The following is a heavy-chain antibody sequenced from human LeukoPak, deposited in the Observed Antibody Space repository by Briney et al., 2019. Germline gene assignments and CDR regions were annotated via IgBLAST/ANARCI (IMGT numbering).Heavy chain of an antibody. CDR2: ISSSSKTI. D-gene: IGHD1-26*01. CDR3: ARGGSPVSYYFDY. CDR1: GFTFSSYS. Sequence: GGSLRLSCAASGFTFSSYSMNWVRQAPGKGLEWVSYISSSSKTIYYADSVKGRFTISRDNAKNSLYLQMNSLRGEDTAVYYCARGGSPVSYYFDYWGQGTLVTVSS. V-gene: IGHV3-48*01. J-gene: IGHJ4*02.